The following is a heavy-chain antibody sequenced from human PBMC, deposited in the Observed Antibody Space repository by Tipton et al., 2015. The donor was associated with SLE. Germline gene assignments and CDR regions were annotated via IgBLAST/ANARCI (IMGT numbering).Heavy chain of an antibody. J-gene: IGHJ2*01. D-gene: IGHD4-17*01. CDR2: ISSNGGST. V-gene: IGHV3-64*01. Sequence: SLRLSCAASAFTFSSYGMHWVRQARGKGLEYVSAISSNGGSTYYANSVKGRFTISRDNSKNTLYLQMGSLRAEDMAVYYCASLDYGDYEYFDLWGRGTLVTVSS. CDR3: ASLDYGDYEYFDL. CDR1: AFTFSSYG.